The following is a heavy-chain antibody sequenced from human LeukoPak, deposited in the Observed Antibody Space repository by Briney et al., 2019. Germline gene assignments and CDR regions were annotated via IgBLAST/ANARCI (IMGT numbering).Heavy chain of an antibody. J-gene: IGHJ5*02. CDR3: ARGYSYGYGWFDP. V-gene: IGHV4-59*01. CDR1: GGSISSYY. Sequence: SETLSLTCTVSGGSISSYYWSWIRQPPGKGLEWIGYIYHRGSTNYNPSLKSRVTISVDTSKNQFSLKLSSVRAADTAVYYCARGYSYGYGWFDPWGQGTLVTVSS. CDR2: IYHRGST. D-gene: IGHD5-18*01.